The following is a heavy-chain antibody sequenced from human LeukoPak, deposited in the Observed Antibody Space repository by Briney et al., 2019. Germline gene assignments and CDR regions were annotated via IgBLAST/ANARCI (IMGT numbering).Heavy chain of an antibody. CDR3: AKDHTAGLTTVTLGH. CDR2: ISGSGGST. D-gene: IGHD4-17*01. J-gene: IGHJ4*02. Sequence: GGSLRHSCAASGFTFSSYAMSWVRQAPGKGLEWVSAISGSGGSTYYADSVKGRFTISRDNSKNTLYLQMNSLRAEDTAVYYCAKDHTAGLTTVTLGHWGQGTLVTVSS. CDR1: GFTFSSYA. V-gene: IGHV3-23*01.